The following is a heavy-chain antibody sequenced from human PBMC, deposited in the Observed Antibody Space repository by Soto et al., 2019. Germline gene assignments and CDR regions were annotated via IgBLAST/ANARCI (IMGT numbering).Heavy chain of an antibody. CDR3: ARAETYYDFWSGYSH. CDR2: IYYSGST. CDR1: GGSISSYY. Sequence: SETLSLTCTVSGGSISSYYWSWIRQPPGKGLEWIGYIYYSGSTNYNPSLKSRVTISVDTSKNQFSLKLSSVTAADTAVYYCARAETYYDFWSGYSHWGQGTLVTVSS. D-gene: IGHD3-3*01. J-gene: IGHJ4*02. V-gene: IGHV4-59*01.